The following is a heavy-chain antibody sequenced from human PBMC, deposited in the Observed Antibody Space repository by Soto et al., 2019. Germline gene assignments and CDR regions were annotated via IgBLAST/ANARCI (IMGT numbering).Heavy chain of an antibody. CDR2: IYHSGSP. D-gene: IGHD2-15*01. J-gene: IGHJ4*02. CDR1: GGSISSGGYS. V-gene: IGHV4-30-2*01. Sequence: QLQLQESGSGLVKPSQTLSLTCAVSGGSISSGGYSWSWIRQPPGKGLEWIGYIYHSGSPYYNPLLKRRVTISVDRSKNQFSLKLSSVTAADTAVYYFARGQVVAAQHWGQGTLVTVSS. CDR3: ARGQVVAAQH.